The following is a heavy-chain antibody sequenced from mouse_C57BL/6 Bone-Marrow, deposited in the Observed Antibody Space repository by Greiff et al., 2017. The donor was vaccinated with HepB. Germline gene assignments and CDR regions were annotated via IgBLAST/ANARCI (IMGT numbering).Heavy chain of an antibody. Sequence: EVQLQQSGTVLARPGASVKMSCKTSGYTFTSYWMHWVKQRPGQGLEWIGAIYPGNSDTSYNQKFKGKAKLTAVTSASTAYMELSSLTNEDSAVYYCIRRSRQDSSGYWFAYWGQGTLVTVSA. CDR2: IYPGNSDT. V-gene: IGHV1-5*01. D-gene: IGHD3-2*02. CDR3: IRRSRQDSSGYWFAY. CDR1: GYTFTSYW. J-gene: IGHJ3*01.